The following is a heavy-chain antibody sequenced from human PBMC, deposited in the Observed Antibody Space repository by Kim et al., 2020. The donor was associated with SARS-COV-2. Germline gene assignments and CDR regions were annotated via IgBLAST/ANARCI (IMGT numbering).Heavy chain of an antibody. CDR2: INTGSGNT. Sequence: ASVKVSCKSSGYTFTNYAIHWVRQAPGQRLEWMGWINTGSGNTKYSQIFQGRVAITRDTSANTAYMELSSLRSDDTAAYYCARDHRSCSISTCYGEAIDYWGQGTLVTVSS. CDR3: ARDHRSCSISTCYGEAIDY. V-gene: IGHV1-3*04. D-gene: IGHD2-2*01. J-gene: IGHJ4*02. CDR1: GYTFTNYA.